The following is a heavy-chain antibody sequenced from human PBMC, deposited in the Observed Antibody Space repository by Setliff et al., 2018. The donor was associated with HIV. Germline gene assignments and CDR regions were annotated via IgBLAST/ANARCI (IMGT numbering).Heavy chain of an antibody. CDR2: ISGSDGSST. CDR3: ARGATDRYCSNGVCLNLDC. Sequence: GESLKISCAASGFTFSSYAMSWVRQAPGKGLEWVSTISGSDGSSTRYADSVKGRFTITRDHAKNTLYLQMNSLRAEDTAVYYCARGATDRYCSNGVCLNLDCWGQGALVTVSS. D-gene: IGHD2-8*01. J-gene: IGHJ4*02. CDR1: GFTFSSYA. V-gene: IGHV3-23*01.